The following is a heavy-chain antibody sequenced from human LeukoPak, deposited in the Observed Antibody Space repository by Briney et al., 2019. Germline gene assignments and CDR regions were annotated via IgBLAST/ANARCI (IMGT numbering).Heavy chain of an antibody. CDR3: ATSDILTGWVSLAPDY. CDR2: ISYDGSNK. CDR1: GFTFSSYG. J-gene: IGHJ4*02. Sequence: GGSLRLSCAASGFTFSSYGMHWVRQAPGKGLEWVAVISYDGSNKYYADSVKGRFTISRDNSKNTLYLQMNSLRAEDTAVYYCATSDILTGWVSLAPDYWGQGTLVTVSS. D-gene: IGHD3-9*01. V-gene: IGHV3-30*03.